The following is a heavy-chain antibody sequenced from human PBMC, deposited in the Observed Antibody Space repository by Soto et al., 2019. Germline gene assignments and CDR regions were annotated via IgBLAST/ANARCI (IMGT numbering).Heavy chain of an antibody. V-gene: IGHV3-7*01. CDR3: ARYNGYDGDFDV. J-gene: IGHJ3*01. Sequence: PGGSLRLSCAASGFTFNTYWMSWVRQAPGRGLEWVANIKQDGSEKYCVDSVKGRFTISRDNPKNSLYLQMNSLRAEDTAVYYCARYNGYDGDFDVWGQGTTVTVSS. CDR2: IKQDGSEK. CDR1: GFTFNTYW. D-gene: IGHD5-12*01.